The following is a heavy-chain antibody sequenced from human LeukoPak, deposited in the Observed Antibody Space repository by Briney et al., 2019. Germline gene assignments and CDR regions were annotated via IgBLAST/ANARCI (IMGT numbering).Heavy chain of an antibody. Sequence: GGSLRLSCAASGFTFSSYGMYWVRQAPGKGLEWVAFIRYDGSNKYYADSVKGRFTISRDNSKNTLYLQMNSLRAEDTAVYYCARDIGYAFDIWGQGTMVTVSS. CDR3: ARDIGYAFDI. CDR1: GFTFSSYG. V-gene: IGHV3-30*02. D-gene: IGHD2-15*01. CDR2: IRYDGSNK. J-gene: IGHJ3*02.